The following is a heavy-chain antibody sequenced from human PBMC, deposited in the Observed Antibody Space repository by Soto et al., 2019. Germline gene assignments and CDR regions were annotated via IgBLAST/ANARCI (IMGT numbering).Heavy chain of an antibody. CDR2: IYYSGST. V-gene: IGHV4-31*03. CDR1: GGSITSDNYY. D-gene: IGHD5-12*01. Sequence: PSETLSLTCTVSGGSITSDNYYWTWIRQHPGKGLEWIGYIYYSGSTYYNPSLKSRVTISVDTSKNQFSLKLTSVTAADTAVYYCAREGPGYNFHFWGQGALVTVSS. CDR3: AREGPGYNFHF. J-gene: IGHJ4*02.